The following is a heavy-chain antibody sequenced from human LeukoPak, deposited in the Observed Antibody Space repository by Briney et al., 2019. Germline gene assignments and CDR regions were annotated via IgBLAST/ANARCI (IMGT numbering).Heavy chain of an antibody. J-gene: IGHJ6*02. CDR3: AREGPEYSSSPRRYYYYYGMDV. CDR2: IGNGGDGA. D-gene: IGHD6-6*01. V-gene: IGHV3-23*01. CDR1: GFTFNTYA. Sequence: PGGSLRLSCAASGFTFNTYAMTWVRQAPGKGLEWVSAIGNGGDGAAYAHSVKGRFTISRDNAKNTLYLQMNSLRAEDTAVYYCAREGPEYSSSPRRYYYYYGMDVWGQGTTVTVSS.